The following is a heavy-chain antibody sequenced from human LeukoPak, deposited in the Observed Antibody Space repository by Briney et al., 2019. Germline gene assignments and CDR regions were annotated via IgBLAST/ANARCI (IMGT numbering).Heavy chain of an antibody. D-gene: IGHD3-10*01. J-gene: IGHJ6*02. Sequence: SETLSLTCTVSGDSISNYYWNWIRQPAGKGLEWIGRFYTTVNINYNPSLKSRVTMSVDTSKNQVSLKLSSVTAADTAVYFCARGVHYYGSGSSNLPHGRYGMDVWGQGTTVTVSS. CDR2: FYTTVNI. CDR1: GDSISNYY. CDR3: ARGVHYYGSGSSNLPHGRYGMDV. V-gene: IGHV4-4*07.